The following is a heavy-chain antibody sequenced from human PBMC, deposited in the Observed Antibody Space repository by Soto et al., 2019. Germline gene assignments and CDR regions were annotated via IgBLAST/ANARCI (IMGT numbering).Heavy chain of an antibody. V-gene: IGHV3-11*06. CDR3: ARDVNDFCCCSCSQDYYYGMDV. Sequence: GGSLRLSCAASGFTFSGYYMSWIRQAPGKGLEWVSYISSSSSYTNYADSVKGRFTISRDNAKNSLYLQMNSLRAEDTAVYYCARDVNDFCCCSCSQDYYYGMDVWGQGTTVTVSS. CDR1: GFTFSGYY. CDR2: ISSSSSYT. J-gene: IGHJ6*02. D-gene: IGHD3-3*01.